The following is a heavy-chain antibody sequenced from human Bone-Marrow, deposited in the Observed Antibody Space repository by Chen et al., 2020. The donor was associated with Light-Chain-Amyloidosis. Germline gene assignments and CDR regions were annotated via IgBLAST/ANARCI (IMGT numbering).Heavy chain of an antibody. CDR3: ARGYSGYGNFDY. D-gene: IGHD5-12*01. CDR1: GFTFNDYW. Sequence: EVQLVESGGGLVQPGGSLRLSCAASGFTFNDYWMHWVRQVPGKGLVWVARIKSDGSATNYADSVKGRFTVSRDNAKNTLYLQMNSLRAEDTAVYFCARGYSGYGNFDYWGQGTLVTVSS. J-gene: IGHJ4*02. V-gene: IGHV3-74*01. CDR2: IKSDGSAT.